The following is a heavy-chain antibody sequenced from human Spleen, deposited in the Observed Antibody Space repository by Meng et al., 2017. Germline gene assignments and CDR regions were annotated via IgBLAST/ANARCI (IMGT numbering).Heavy chain of an antibody. CDR2: INPNSGGT. V-gene: IGHV1-2*02. Sequence: ASVKVSCKASGYTFTGYYMHWVRQAPGQGLEWMGWINPNSGGTNYAQKFQGRVTMTRDTSISTAYMELSRLRSDDTAVYYCARGRVGSAGAFDIWGQGTMVTVSS. J-gene: IGHJ3*02. D-gene: IGHD3-10*01. CDR3: ARGRVGSAGAFDI. CDR1: GYTFTGYY.